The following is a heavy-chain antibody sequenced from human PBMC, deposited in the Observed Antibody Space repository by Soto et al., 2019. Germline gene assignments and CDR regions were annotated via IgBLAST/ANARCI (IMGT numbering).Heavy chain of an antibody. CDR1: GFTFSNAW. CDR3: TTAPAHDAFDI. J-gene: IGHJ3*02. Sequence: GGSLRLTCAASGFTFSNAWMSWVRQAPGKGLEWVGRIKSKTDGGTTDYAAPVKGRFTISRDDSKNTLYLQMNSLKTEDTAVYYCTTAPAHDAFDIWGQGTMVTVSS. V-gene: IGHV3-15*01. CDR2: IKSKTDGGTT. D-gene: IGHD2-2*01.